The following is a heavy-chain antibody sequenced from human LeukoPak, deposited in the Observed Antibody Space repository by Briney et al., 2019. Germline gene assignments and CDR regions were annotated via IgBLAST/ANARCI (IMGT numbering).Heavy chain of an antibody. CDR2: ISSSSSYI. V-gene: IGHV3-21*01. Sequence: GGSLRLSCAASGFTFSSYSMNWFRQAPGKGLEWVSSISSSSSYIYYADSVKGRFTISRDNAKNSLYLQMNSLRAEDTAVYYCATVAGPRLYFDYWGQGTLVTVSS. CDR3: ATVAGPRLYFDY. CDR1: GFTFSSYS. J-gene: IGHJ4*02.